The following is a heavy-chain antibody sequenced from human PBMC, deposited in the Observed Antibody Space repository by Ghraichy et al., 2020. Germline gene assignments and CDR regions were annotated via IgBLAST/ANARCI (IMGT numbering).Heavy chain of an antibody. D-gene: IGHD1-1*01. V-gene: IGHV3-74*01. CDR1: GLTFSSYW. CDR3: STSPRADRGNY. Sequence: LSLTCAASGLTFSSYWMHWVRQAPGKGLEWVSHIKTDGSTTNYAASVKGRFTISRDNAKNTLYLQMNSLRADDTAVYYCSTSPRADRGNYWGQGTLVTVSS. J-gene: IGHJ4*02. CDR2: IKTDGSTT.